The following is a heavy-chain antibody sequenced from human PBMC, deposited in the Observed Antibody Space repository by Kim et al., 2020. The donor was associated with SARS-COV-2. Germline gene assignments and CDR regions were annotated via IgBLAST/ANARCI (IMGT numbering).Heavy chain of an antibody. CDR3: AKNSVDRRGYYPLDYFDY. CDR2: ISGSGGST. Sequence: GGSLRLSCAASGFTFSSYAMSWVRQAPGKGLEWVSAISGSGGSTYYADSVKGRFTISRDNSKNTLYLQMNSLRAEDTAVYYCAKNSVDRRGYYPLDYFDYWGQGTLVTVSS. V-gene: IGHV3-23*01. CDR1: GFTFSSYA. D-gene: IGHD3-3*01. J-gene: IGHJ4*02.